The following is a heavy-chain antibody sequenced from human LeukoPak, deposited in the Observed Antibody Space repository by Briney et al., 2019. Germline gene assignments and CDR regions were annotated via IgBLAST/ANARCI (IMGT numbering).Heavy chain of an antibody. J-gene: IGHJ6*03. CDR1: GGSISSYY. CDR3: ARDAKTTVTTGGYYYYYMDV. D-gene: IGHD4-17*01. CDR2: IYTSGST. V-gene: IGHV4-4*07. Sequence: PSETLSLTCTVSGGSISSYYWSWIRQPAGKGLEWIGRIYTSGSTNYNPPLKSRVTMSVDTSKNQFSLKLSSVTAADTAVYYCARDAKTTVTTGGYYYYYMDVWGKGTTVTVSS.